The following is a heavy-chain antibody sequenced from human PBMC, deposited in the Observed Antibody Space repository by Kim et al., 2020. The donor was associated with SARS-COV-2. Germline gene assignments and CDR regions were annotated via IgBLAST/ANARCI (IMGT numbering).Heavy chain of an antibody. CDR1: GGSISSYY. J-gene: IGHJ4*02. Sequence: SETLSLTCTVSGGSISSYYWSWIRQPPGKGLEWIGYIYYSGSTNYNPSLKSRVTISVDTSKNQFSLKLSSVTAADTAVYYCARSLDTAMDTVPFDYWGQGTLVTVSS. CDR2: IYYSGST. D-gene: IGHD5-18*01. V-gene: IGHV4-59*13. CDR3: ARSLDTAMDTVPFDY.